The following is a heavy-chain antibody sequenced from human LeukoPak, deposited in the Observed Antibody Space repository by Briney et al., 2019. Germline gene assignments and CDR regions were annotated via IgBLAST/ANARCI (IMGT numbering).Heavy chain of an antibody. V-gene: IGHV1-8*01. CDR1: GYTFTSYD. CDR3: ARAPYYYGVYYFDY. Sequence: ASVKVSCKASGYTFTSYDINWVRQATGQGLEWMGWMNPNSGNTGYAQKFQGRVTMTRSTSISTAYMELSSLRSEDTAVYYCARAPYYYGVYYFDYWGQGTLVTVSS. CDR2: MNPNSGNT. J-gene: IGHJ4*02. D-gene: IGHD3-10*01.